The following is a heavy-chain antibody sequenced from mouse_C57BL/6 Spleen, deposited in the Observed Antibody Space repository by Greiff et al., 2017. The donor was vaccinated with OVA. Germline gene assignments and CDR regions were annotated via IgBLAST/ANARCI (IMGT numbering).Heavy chain of an antibody. CDR1: GYTFTEYT. D-gene: IGHD2-4*01. Sequence: QVQLKQSGAELVKPGASVKLSCKASGYTFTEYTIHWVKQRSGQGLEWIGWFYPGSGSIKYNEKFKDKATLTADKSSSTVYMELSRLTSEDSAVYFGASGRDYDDGWYFDVWGTGTTVTVSS. J-gene: IGHJ1*03. V-gene: IGHV1-62-2*01. CDR2: FYPGSGSI. CDR3: ASGRDYDDGWYFDV.